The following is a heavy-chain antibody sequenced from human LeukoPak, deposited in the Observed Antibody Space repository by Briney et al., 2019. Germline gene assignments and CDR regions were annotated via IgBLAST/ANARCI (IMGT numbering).Heavy chain of an antibody. D-gene: IGHD3-22*01. CDR1: GYTFTGYY. Sequence: ASVKVSCKASGYTFTGYYIHWVRQAPGQGLEWMGWINSDSGGTHYAQKFQGRVTMTRDTSISTAYMELSSLKSDDTAVYYCARENSGYYDYWGQGTLVTVSS. CDR2: INSDSGGT. CDR3: ARENSGYYDY. V-gene: IGHV1-2*02. J-gene: IGHJ4*02.